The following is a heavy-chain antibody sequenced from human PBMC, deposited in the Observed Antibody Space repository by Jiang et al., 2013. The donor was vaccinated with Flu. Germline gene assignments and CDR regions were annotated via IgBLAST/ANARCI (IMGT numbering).Heavy chain of an antibody. Sequence: SGAEVKKPGASVKVSCKASGYTFTSYGISWVRQAPGQGLEWMGWISAYNGNTNYAQKLQGRVTMTTDTSTSTAYMELRSLRSDDTAVYYCARDDYYYPRTKMNYYYYYGMDVWGQGTTVTVSS. V-gene: IGHV1-18*01. CDR2: ISAYNGNT. CDR3: ARDDYYYPRTKMNYYYYYGMDV. J-gene: IGHJ6*02. CDR1: GYTFTSYG. D-gene: IGHD2-21*02.